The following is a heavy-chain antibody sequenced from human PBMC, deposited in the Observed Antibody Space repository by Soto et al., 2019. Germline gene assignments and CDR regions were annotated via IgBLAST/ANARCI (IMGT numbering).Heavy chain of an antibody. CDR3: SRGPPNSDSSPYYLYV. J-gene: IGHJ6*02. V-gene: IGHV3-48*03. CDR1: GFTFSNYE. D-gene: IGHD1-26*01. Sequence: PGGSLRLSCAASGFTFSNYEMNWVRKAPGKGLEWVSFISISGGGIYYADSVKGRFTISRDNAKNSLYLQMNSLRAEDTAVYYCSRGPPNSDSSPYYLYVWGRRTTVAVSS. CDR2: ISISGGGI.